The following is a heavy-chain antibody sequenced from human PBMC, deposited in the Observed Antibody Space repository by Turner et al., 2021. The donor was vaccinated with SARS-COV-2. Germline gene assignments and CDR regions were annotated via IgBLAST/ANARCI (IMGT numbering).Heavy chain of an antibody. V-gene: IGHV4-39*01. CDR2: IYYREST. CDR1: GSSISSSSYY. D-gene: IGHD2-21*01. CDR3: AGEVVVLATTHYGMDV. J-gene: IGHJ6*02. Sequence: QLQLPESGPGLATPSETLSLTCTDSGSSISSSSYYWGRLRQPPGEGLEWVGSIYYRESTYYHPSHKRRVTISVDTSKNQFSLKLSSVAAADTAVYYGAGEVVVLATTHYGMDVWGQGTTVTVSS.